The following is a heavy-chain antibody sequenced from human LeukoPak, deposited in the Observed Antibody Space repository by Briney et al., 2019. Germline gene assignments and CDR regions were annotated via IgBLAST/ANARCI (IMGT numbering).Heavy chain of an antibody. J-gene: IGHJ6*02. V-gene: IGHV3-7*03. D-gene: IGHD4-17*01. CDR3: ARSAGGDYQYYYYYGMDV. CDR2: IKQDGSEK. Sequence: GGSLRLSCAAARFTFSSYWMSWVRQAPGKGLEWVANIKQDGSEKYYVDSVKGRFTISRDNAKNSLYLQMNSLRAEDTAVYYCARSAGGDYQYYYYYGMDVWGQGTTVTVSS. CDR1: RFTFSSYW.